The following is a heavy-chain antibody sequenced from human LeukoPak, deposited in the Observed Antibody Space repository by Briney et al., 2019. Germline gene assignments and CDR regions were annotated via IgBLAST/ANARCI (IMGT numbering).Heavy chain of an antibody. CDR3: ARHNYALDY. V-gene: IGHV5-51*01. CDR2: IYPSDSQT. CDR1: GYSFSSCW. Sequence: GESLKISCLGSGYSFSSCWIAWVRQMPGKGLEWMGIIYPSDSQTRYSPSFQGQVTISADKSISSVYLQWSSLKASDTAIYYCARHNYALDYWGQGTLVTVSS. D-gene: IGHD2-2*01. J-gene: IGHJ4*02.